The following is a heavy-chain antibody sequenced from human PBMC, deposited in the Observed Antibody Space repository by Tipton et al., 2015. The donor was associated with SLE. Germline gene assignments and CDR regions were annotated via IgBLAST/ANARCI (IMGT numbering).Heavy chain of an antibody. V-gene: IGHV3-66*02. CDR2: IYNGGTT. CDR1: GFTVSRNF. Sequence: GSLRLPCAASGFTVSRNFMICVRQAPGKGLEWASVIYNGGTTYHADSVKGRFTISRDNSKNTLYLQMNSLRAEDTAVYYCATNAQQQLVWDYWGQGTLVTVSS. CDR3: ATNAQQQLVWDY. J-gene: IGHJ4*02. D-gene: IGHD6-13*01.